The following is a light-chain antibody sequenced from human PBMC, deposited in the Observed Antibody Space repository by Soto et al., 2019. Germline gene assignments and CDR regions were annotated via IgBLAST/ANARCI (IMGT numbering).Light chain of an antibody. Sequence: QSALTQPASVSGSPGQSITISYTGTSSDVGGYNYVSWYQQHPGKAPKLMIYDVSNRPSGVSNRFSGSKSGNTASLTISGLQAEDEADYYCSSYTSSSTPRVFGGGTQLTVL. CDR3: SSYTSSSTPRV. CDR1: SSDVGGYNY. V-gene: IGLV2-14*01. CDR2: DVS. J-gene: IGLJ2*01.